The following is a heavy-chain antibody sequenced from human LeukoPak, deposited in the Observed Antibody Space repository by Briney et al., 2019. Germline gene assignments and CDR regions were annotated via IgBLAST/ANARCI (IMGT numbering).Heavy chain of an antibody. V-gene: IGHV3-21*01. Sequence: GGSLRLSCAASGFTFSSYSMNWVRQAPGKGLEWVSSISSSSSYIYYADSVKGRFTISRDNAKNSLYLQMNSLRAEDAAVYYCAREASDIVATMGAFDIWGQGTMVTVSS. CDR3: AREASDIVATMGAFDI. D-gene: IGHD5-12*01. CDR1: GFTFSSYS. J-gene: IGHJ3*02. CDR2: ISSSSSYI.